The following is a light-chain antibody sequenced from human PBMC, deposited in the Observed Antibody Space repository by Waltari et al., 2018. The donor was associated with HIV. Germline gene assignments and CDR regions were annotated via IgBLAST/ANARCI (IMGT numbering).Light chain of an antibody. J-gene: IGLJ1*01. CDR1: NSDIGTSKF. CDR3: TSSTGSNTLGV. Sequence: QSALTQPPSASGSPGQSVTISCTGPNSDIGTSKFLSWYQHHPGKAPKLIIYEVTKRPSGVPDRFSASKSGNTASLTVSGLQPEDEADYYCTSSTGSNTLGVFGSGTTVTVL. CDR2: EVT. V-gene: IGLV2-8*01.